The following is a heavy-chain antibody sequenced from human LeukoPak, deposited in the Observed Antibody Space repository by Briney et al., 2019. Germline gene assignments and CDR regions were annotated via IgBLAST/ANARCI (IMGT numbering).Heavy chain of an antibody. D-gene: IGHD2-21*02. CDR3: ARVETYCGGDCYSHFDY. CDR2: INPNSGDI. CDR1: GYTFTGYY. V-gene: IGHV1-2*02. Sequence: ASVKVSCKASGYTFTGYYMHWVRQAPGQGLEWIGWINPNSGDIKYAQKLQGRVTMTRDTSISTAYMELSRLRSDDTAVYYCARVETYCGGDCYSHFDYWGQGTLVTVSS. J-gene: IGHJ4*02.